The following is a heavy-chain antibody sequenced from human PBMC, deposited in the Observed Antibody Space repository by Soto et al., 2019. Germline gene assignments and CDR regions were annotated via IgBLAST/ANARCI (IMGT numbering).Heavy chain of an antibody. D-gene: IGHD1-1*01. CDR3: AASQMGLISVPGT. Sequence: PSETLSLTCTVSGGSMKSFFWSWIRQPPGKGLEWIGYIPNSGGPTYTPSLKSRVTIAIDTSRNQFSLRLTSVTTADTAVYYCAASQMGLISVPGTWGQGIQVTVSS. V-gene: IGHV4-59*01. CDR1: GGSMKSFF. CDR2: IPNSGGP. J-gene: IGHJ4*02.